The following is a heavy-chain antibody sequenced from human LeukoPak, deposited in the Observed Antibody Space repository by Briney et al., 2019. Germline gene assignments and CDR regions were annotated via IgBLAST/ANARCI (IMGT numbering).Heavy chain of an antibody. CDR1: GFTFSNAW. Sequence: GGSLRLSCAASGFTFSNAWMSWVRQAPGKGLEWVGRIKSKTDGGTTDYAAPVKGRFTISRDDSKNTLYLQMNSLKTEDTAVYYCTTGFVVVPAAIAMSDCWGQGTLVTVSS. J-gene: IGHJ4*02. CDR3: TTGFVVVPAAIAMSDC. CDR2: IKSKTDGGTT. D-gene: IGHD2-2*01. V-gene: IGHV3-15*01.